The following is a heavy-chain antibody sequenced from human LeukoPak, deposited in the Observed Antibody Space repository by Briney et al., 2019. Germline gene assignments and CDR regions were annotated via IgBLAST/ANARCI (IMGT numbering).Heavy chain of an antibody. CDR3: ARGRTGDGDY. CDR1: GGSISSGGYY. V-gene: IGHV4-30-2*01. D-gene: IGHD7-27*01. CDR2: IYHSGST. J-gene: IGHJ4*02. Sequence: PSQTLSLTCTVSGGSISSGGYYWSWIRQPPGKGLEWIGYIYHSGSTYYNPSLKSRVTISVDRSKNQFSLKLSSVTAADTAVYYCARGRTGDGDYWGQGTLVTVSS.